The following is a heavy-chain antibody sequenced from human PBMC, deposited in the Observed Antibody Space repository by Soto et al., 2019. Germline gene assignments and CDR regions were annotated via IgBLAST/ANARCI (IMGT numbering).Heavy chain of an antibody. CDR1: GFTFSNAW. J-gene: IGHJ3*02. CDR3: TTVPADYGDAFDI. V-gene: IGHV3-15*01. D-gene: IGHD4-17*01. CDR2: IKSKTDGGTT. Sequence: LSLTCAASGFTFSNAWMSWVRQAPGKGLEWVGRIKSKTDGGTTDYAAPVKGRFTISRDDSKNTLYLQMNSLKTEDTAVYYCTTVPADYGDAFDIWGQGTMVTVSS.